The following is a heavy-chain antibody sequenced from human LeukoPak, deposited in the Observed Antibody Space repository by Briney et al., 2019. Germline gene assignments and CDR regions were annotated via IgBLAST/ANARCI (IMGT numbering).Heavy chain of an antibody. CDR1: GASISSNNYY. CDR2: IYSGGYT. J-gene: IGHJ4*02. Sequence: PSETLSLTCTVSGASISSNNYYWGWIRQPPGKGLEWIGSIYSGGYTYYNPSLKSRVTISVDTSKNQFSLKLSSVTAADTAVYYCARAAREMATTPDFDYWGQGTLVTVSS. D-gene: IGHD5-24*01. V-gene: IGHV4-39*07. CDR3: ARAAREMATTPDFDY.